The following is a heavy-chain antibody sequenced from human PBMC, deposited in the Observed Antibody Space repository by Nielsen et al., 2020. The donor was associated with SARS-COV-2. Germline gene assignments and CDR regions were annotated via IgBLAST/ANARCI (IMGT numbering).Heavy chain of an antibody. CDR3: ARAGYCSSTSCYLYYYYYMDV. Sequence: GESLKISCAASGFTFSSYSMNWVRQAPGKGLEWVSSISSSSSYIYYADSVKGRFTISRDNAKNTLYLQMNSLRAEDTAVYYCARAGYCSSTSCYLYYYYYMDVWGKGTTVTVSS. V-gene: IGHV3-21*01. J-gene: IGHJ6*03. CDR1: GFTFSSYS. CDR2: ISSSSSYI. D-gene: IGHD2-2*01.